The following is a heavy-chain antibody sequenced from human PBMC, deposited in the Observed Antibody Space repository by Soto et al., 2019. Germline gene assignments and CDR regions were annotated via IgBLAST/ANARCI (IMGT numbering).Heavy chain of an antibody. D-gene: IGHD2-2*01. J-gene: IGHJ6*02. CDR3: VKGLDKYFDHV. Sequence: EVQLLASGGGLVQAGGSLRLSCAASGFAFSRYVMSWVRQAPGKALDWVSGISGGGSTYYADSVKGRFSISRDNSKNTLNLQMSSLRAEDTAVYYCVKGLDKYFDHVWGQGTTVTVSS. CDR1: GFAFSRYV. V-gene: IGHV3-23*01. CDR2: ISGGGST.